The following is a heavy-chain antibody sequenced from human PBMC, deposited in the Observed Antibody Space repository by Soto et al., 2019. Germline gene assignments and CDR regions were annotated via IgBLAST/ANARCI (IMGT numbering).Heavy chain of an antibody. CDR2: ITTSSAYI. CDR1: GFTFNTYD. Sequence: EVQLVESGGGLVKPGGSLRLSCAASGFTFNTYDMNWVRQAPGKGLEWVSSITTSSAYIYYADSLKGRITISRDNAKNSPCLQMNSLRAEDTAVYYCVRSGTARLLRHSWFDTWGHGTLVTVSS. J-gene: IGHJ5*01. D-gene: IGHD2-21*01. V-gene: IGHV3-21*01. CDR3: VRSGTARLLRHSWFDT.